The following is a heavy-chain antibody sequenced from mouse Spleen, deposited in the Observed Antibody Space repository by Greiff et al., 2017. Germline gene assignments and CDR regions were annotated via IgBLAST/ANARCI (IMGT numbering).Heavy chain of an antibody. V-gene: IGHV1-69*01. D-gene: IGHD2-4*01. Sequence: QVQLQQPGAELVMPGASVKLSCKASGYTFTSYWMHWVKQRPGQGLEWIGEIDPSDSYTNYNQKFKGKATLTVDKSSSTAYMQLSSLTSEDSAVYYCARPTMITGSFAYWGQGTLVTVSA. CDR2: IDPSDSYT. CDR1: GYTFTSYW. CDR3: ARPTMITGSFAY. J-gene: IGHJ3*01.